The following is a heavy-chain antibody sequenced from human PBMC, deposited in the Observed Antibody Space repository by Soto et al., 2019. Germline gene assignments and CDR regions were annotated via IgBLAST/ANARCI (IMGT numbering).Heavy chain of an antibody. CDR2: IIPIFGTA. D-gene: IGHD3-9*01. V-gene: IGHV1-69*01. J-gene: IGHJ6*02. CDR1: GGTFSSYA. CDR3: ARDLLDRYGGYYYYGMDV. Sequence: QVQLVQSGAEVKKPWSSVKVSCKASGGTFSSYAISWVRQAPGQGLEWTGGIIPIFGTAHYAQKFQGRVTITADESKSTAYMELRSLRSEDTAVYYCARDLLDRYGGYYYYGMDVWGQGTTVTVSS.